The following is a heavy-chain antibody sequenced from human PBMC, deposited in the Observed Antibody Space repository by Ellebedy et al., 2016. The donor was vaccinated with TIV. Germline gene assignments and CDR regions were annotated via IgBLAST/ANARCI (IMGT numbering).Heavy chain of an antibody. CDR2: ISSSSSYT. D-gene: IGHD2-21*02. V-gene: IGHV3-21*05. Sequence: GGSLRLSCAASGFTFSSYEMNWVRQAPGKGLEWVSYISSSSSYTNYADSVKGRFTISRDNAKNSLYLQMNSLRAEDTAVYYCARDLNDLGGYFDLWGRGTLVTVSS. J-gene: IGHJ2*01. CDR3: ARDLNDLGGYFDL. CDR1: GFTFSSYE.